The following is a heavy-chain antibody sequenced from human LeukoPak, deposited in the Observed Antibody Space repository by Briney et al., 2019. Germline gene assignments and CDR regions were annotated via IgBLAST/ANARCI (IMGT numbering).Heavy chain of an antibody. CDR3: AKGGPFGVLTPYYFDY. Sequence: PGGSLRLSCAASGLTFNIHGMNWVRQAPGKGPEWVSGIGPSGEKTYYADSVKGRFTISRDNSEKTVYLQMNSLRAEDTAVYYCAKGGPFGVLTPYYFDYWGQGTLVTVSS. V-gene: IGHV3-23*01. CDR1: GLTFNIHG. J-gene: IGHJ4*02. D-gene: IGHD3-3*01. CDR2: IGPSGEKT.